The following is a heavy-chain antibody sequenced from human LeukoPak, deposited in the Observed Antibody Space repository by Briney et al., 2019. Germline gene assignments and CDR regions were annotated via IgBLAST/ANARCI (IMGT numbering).Heavy chain of an antibody. J-gene: IGHJ3*01. CDR3: AKDTGFFDGFDV. Sequence: GGSLRLSCAATGFTFADYAMHWVRQVPGKGLEWVSGISWNSGSIGYADSVKGRFTISRDNSKNSLYLQMDSLRVEDTALYYCAKDTGFFDGFDVWGQGTMVAVSS. CDR1: GFTFADYA. D-gene: IGHD3-10*01. V-gene: IGHV3-9*01. CDR2: ISWNSGSI.